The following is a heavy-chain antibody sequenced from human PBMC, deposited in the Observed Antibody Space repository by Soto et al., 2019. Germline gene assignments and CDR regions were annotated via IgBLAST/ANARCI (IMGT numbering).Heavy chain of an antibody. V-gene: IGHV3-33*01. CDR1: GFTFSSYG. CDR2: IWYDGSNK. J-gene: IGHJ6*02. D-gene: IGHD2-15*01. CDR3: ARDMARWPNYYYYGMDV. Sequence: PGGSLRLSCAASGFTFSSYGMHWVRQAPGKGLEWVAVIWYDGSNKYYADSVKGRFTISRDNSKNTLYLQMNSLRAEDTAVYYCARDMARWPNYYYYGMDVWGQGTTVTVSS.